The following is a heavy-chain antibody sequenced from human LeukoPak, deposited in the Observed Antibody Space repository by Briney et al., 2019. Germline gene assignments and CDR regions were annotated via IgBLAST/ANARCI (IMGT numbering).Heavy chain of an antibody. CDR2: ISSSGSTI. Sequence: GGSLRLSCAASGFTFSSYEMNWVCQALGKGLEWVSYISSSGSTIYYADSVKGRFTISRDNAKNSLYLQMNSLRAEDTAVYYCAELGITMIGGVWGKGTTVTISS. D-gene: IGHD3-10*02. J-gene: IGHJ6*04. CDR3: AELGITMIGGV. V-gene: IGHV3-48*03. CDR1: GFTFSSYE.